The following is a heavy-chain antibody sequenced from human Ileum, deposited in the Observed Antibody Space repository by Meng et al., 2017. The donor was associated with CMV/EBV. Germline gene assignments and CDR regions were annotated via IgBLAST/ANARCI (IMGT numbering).Heavy chain of an antibody. J-gene: IGHJ6*02. V-gene: IGHV3-7*01. CDR3: TRDVRRAMDV. CDR2: IKPDGSEK. Sequence: GESLKISCAASGFTFSNHWMSWVRQAPGKGLEWVGDIKPDGSEKQYVDSVKGRFTISRDSTNNSLYLQMNSLRGEDTAVYYCTRDVRRAMDVWGQGTTVTVSS. CDR1: GFTFSNHW.